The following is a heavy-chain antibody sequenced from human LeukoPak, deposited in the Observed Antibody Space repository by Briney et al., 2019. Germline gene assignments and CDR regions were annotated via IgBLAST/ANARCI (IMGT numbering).Heavy chain of an antibody. CDR3: ARGFAPSRNDAFDI. D-gene: IGHD1-1*01. J-gene: IGHJ3*02. CDR1: GASISSSSYY. CDR2: IFYSGIT. V-gene: IGHV4-39*01. Sequence: PSETLSLTCTASGASISSSSYYWGWIRQPPGKRLEWIGTIFYSGITYYNPSLKSRVTISVDTSKNQFSLKLSSVTAADTAVYYCARGFAPSRNDAFDIWGQGTMVTVSS.